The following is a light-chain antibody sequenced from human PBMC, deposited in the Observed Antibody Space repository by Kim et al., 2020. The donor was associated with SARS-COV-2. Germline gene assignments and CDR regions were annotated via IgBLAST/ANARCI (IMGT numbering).Light chain of an antibody. J-gene: IGLJ2*01. CDR3: NSRDSIDNEV. V-gene: IGLV3-19*01. CDR2: GKN. CDR1: SLRSYY. Sequence: SSELTQDPAVSVALGQTVRITCQGDSLRSYYASWYQQKPGQAPILVIYGKNNRPSGIPDRFSGSSSGNTASLTITGTQADDEADYYCNSRDSIDNEVLGG.